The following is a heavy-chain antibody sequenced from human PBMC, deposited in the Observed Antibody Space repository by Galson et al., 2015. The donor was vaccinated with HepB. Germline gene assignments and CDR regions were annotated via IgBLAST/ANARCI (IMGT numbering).Heavy chain of an antibody. CDR1: GFSLTTSGVG. D-gene: IGHD6-19*01. CDR3: AHRRVGSGFDY. Sequence: PALVKPTQTLTLTCTFSGFSLTTSGVGVGWIRQPPGRALEWLAVVHWNNANYYGPSLKNRHTVTKDTSKNQVVLTMTNMDPADTGTYYCAHRRVGSGFDYWGQGTLVTVSS. CDR2: VHWNNAN. V-gene: IGHV2-5*01. J-gene: IGHJ4*02.